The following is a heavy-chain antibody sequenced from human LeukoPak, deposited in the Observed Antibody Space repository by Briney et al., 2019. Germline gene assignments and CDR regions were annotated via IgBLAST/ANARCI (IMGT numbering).Heavy chain of an antibody. CDR3: AKRGVVIRVILVGFHKEAYYFDS. CDR2: LSASGGGT. Sequence: GGSLRLSCAVSGITLSNYGMAWVRQAPGKGLEWVASLSASGGGTSYADSVRGRFTISRDNAKNTLYLQMNSLRAEDTAVYFCAKRGVVIRVILVGFHKEAYYFDSWGQGVLVTVAS. CDR1: GITLSNYG. D-gene: IGHD3-22*01. J-gene: IGHJ4*02. V-gene: IGHV3-23*01.